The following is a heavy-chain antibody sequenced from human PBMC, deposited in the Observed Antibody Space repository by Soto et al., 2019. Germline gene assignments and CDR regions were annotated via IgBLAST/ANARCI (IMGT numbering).Heavy chain of an antibody. CDR3: ARGGYYYDSSGQLDY. V-gene: IGHV4-61*01. Sequence: QVQLQESGPGLVKPSETLSLTCTVSGGSVSSGSYYRSWIRQPPGKGLEWIGYIYYSGSTNYNPSLKSRVTISVDTSKNQFSLKLSSVTAADTAVYYCARGGYYYDSSGQLDYWGQGTLVTVSS. J-gene: IGHJ4*02. CDR1: GGSVSSGSYY. CDR2: IYYSGST. D-gene: IGHD3-22*01.